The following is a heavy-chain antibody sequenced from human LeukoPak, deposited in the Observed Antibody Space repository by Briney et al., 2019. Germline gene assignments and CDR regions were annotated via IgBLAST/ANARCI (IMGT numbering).Heavy chain of an antibody. CDR2: IYNTGSP. D-gene: IGHD5-18*01. Sequence: SETLSLTCSVSGRFISIYYWRWIRQPAGEGLEWLVRIYNTGSPNYNPSLKSGVPISIATSKNQFSLKLTSLTAADTAAYCCERLSSGYSSKFDYWGQGTLVTVSS. CDR3: ERLSSGYSSKFDY. V-gene: IGHV4-4*07. CDR1: GRFISIYY. J-gene: IGHJ4*02.